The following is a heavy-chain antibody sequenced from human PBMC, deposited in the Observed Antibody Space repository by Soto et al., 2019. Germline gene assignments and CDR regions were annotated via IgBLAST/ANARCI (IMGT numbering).Heavy chain of an antibody. CDR2: VYWSDEK. CDR3: AHKEYYFAKGTYYNVRWFDP. CDR1: GFSLKSSGVG. V-gene: IGHV2-5*01. D-gene: IGHD3-10*01. J-gene: IGHJ5*02. Sequence: QITLKESGPTLVKPTQTLTLTCTFSGFSLKSSGVGVAWIRQPPGKALEWLALVYWSDEKRYSPSLKNRLTITKDTSKNEVVLTMTNMDPLDTATYYCAHKEYYFAKGTYYNVRWFDPWGQGILVTVSS.